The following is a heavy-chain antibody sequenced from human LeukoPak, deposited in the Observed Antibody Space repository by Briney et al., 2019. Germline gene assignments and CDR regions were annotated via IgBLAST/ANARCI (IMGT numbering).Heavy chain of an antibody. J-gene: IGHJ3*02. CDR3: ARVREDYGDYPLEGAFDI. D-gene: IGHD4-17*01. Sequence: ASVKVSCKASGYTFTSYGISWVRQAPGQGLEWMGWINPNSGGTNYAQKFQGRVTMTRDTSISTAYMELSRLRSDDTAVYYCARVREDYGDYPLEGAFDIWGQGTMVTVSS. V-gene: IGHV1-2*02. CDR2: INPNSGGT. CDR1: GYTFTSYG.